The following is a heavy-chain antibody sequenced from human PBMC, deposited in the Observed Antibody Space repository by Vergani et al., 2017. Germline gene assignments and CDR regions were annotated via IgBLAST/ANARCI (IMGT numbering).Heavy chain of an antibody. D-gene: IGHD6-6*01. V-gene: IGHV3-9*01. J-gene: IGHJ5*02. Sequence: QLVESGGDLVQPGGSLRLSCAASGFTFSPYAMSWVRQAPGKGLDWVSGISWNSNSIGYADSVKGRFTISRDNAKNSLYLQMNSLRAEDTALYYWAKDFDTSSGGCGFDHWGQGTLVIVSS. CDR2: ISWNSNSI. CDR3: AKDFDTSSGGCGFDH. CDR1: GFTFSPYA.